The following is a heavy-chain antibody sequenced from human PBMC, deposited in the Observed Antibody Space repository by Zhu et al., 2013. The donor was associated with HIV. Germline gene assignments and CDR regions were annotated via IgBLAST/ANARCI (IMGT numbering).Heavy chain of an antibody. V-gene: IGHV1-24*01. Sequence: VQLVQSGAEVKKPGASVKVPCKVSGYTLTELSMHWVRQAPGKGLEWMGGFDPEDGETIYAQKFQGRVTTTEDTSTDTAYMELSSLRSEDTAVYYCATDYGDYRGVTDAFDIWGQGTMVTVSS. CDR2: FDPEDGET. CDR3: ATDYGDYRGVTDAFDI. CDR1: GYTLTELS. D-gene: IGHD4-17*01. J-gene: IGHJ3*02.